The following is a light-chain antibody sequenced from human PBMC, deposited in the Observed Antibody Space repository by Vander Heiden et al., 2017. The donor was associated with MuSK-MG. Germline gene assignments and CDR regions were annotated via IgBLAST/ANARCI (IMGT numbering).Light chain of an antibody. Sequence: DIQMTQSPSSLSASVGDRVTITCRASQSISTSLNWYQHKPGKAPKLLIYAASSLQSGVPSRFSGSGSETDFTLTISSLQPEDFATYYCQQSYSTPWTFGQGTKVEIK. J-gene: IGKJ1*01. V-gene: IGKV1-39*01. CDR1: QSISTS. CDR2: AAS. CDR3: QQSYSTPWT.